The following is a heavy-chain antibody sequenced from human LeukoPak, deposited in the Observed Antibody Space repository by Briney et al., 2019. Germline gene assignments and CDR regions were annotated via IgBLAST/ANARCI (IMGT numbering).Heavy chain of an antibody. D-gene: IGHD2-2*01. V-gene: IGHV3-23*01. J-gene: IGHJ4*02. CDR3: AKDGMGYCSSTSCGY. CDR1: GFTFSSYA. Sequence: GGSPRLSCAASGFTFSSYAMSWVRQAPGKGPEWVSASSGSGGSTYYADSVKGRFTISRDNSKNTLYLQMNSLRAEDTAVYYCAKDGMGYCSSTSCGYWGQGTLVTVSS. CDR2: SSGSGGST.